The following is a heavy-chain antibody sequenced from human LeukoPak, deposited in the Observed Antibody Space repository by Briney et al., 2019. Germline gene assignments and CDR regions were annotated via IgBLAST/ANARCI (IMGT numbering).Heavy chain of an antibody. CDR2: ISSNGGTT. CDR1: GFTFSSYA. D-gene: IGHD2-2*01. J-gene: IGHJ5*02. Sequence: GGSLRLSCAASGFTFSSYAMHWVRQAPGKGLEYVSAISSNGGTTYYANSVKGRFTISRDNSKNTLYLQMGSLGAEDMAVYYCARDSVRGSTSLHNWFDPWGQGTLVTVSS. CDR3: ARDSVRGSTSLHNWFDP. V-gene: IGHV3-64*01.